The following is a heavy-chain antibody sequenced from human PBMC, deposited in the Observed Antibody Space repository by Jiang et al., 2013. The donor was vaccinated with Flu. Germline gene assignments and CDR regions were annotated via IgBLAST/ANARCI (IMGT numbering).Heavy chain of an antibody. CDR1: GGSFSGYY. D-gene: IGHD3-10*01. Sequence: TCAVYGGSFSGYYWSWIRQPPGKGLEWIGEINHSGSTNYNPSLKSRVTISVDTSKNQFSLKLSSVTAADTAVYYCARGGRYYYGSGSHGTLDYWGQGTLVTVSS. CDR2: INHSGST. CDR3: ARGGRYYYGSGSHGTLDY. V-gene: IGHV4-34*01. J-gene: IGHJ4*02.